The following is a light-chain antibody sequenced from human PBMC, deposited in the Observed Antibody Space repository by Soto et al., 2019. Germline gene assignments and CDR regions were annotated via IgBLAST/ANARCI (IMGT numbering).Light chain of an antibody. CDR1: HNVRSS. Sequence: EIVMTQSPSTLSVSPGERASLSCRASHNVRSSLAWYQQNARHAPRLLIHGASTRATGITGRFSGSESGTEFTPIISSLQSEDFAVYYCQQYNEWPETFGHGTKVDIK. CDR2: GAS. CDR3: QQYNEWPET. V-gene: IGKV3-15*01. J-gene: IGKJ1*01.